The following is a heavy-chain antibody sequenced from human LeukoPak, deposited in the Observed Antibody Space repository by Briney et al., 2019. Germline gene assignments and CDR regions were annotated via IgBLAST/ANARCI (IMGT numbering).Heavy chain of an antibody. CDR1: GYTFTGYY. CDR2: INPNSGGT. CDR3: ARDLVAARPGGGY. D-gene: IGHD6-6*01. V-gene: IGHV1-2*02. Sequence: GASVKVSCKASGYTFTGYYMHWVRQAPGQGLEWMGWINPNSGGTNYAQKFQGRVTMTRDTSISTAYMELSRLRSDDTAVYYCARDLVAARPGGGYWGQGTLVTVSS. J-gene: IGHJ4*02.